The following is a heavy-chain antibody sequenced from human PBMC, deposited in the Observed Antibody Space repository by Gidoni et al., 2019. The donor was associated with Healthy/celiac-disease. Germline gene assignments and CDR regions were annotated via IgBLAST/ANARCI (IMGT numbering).Heavy chain of an antibody. CDR1: GFTFSIYG. V-gene: IGHV3-30*18. D-gene: IGHD3-3*01. CDR3: AKDGGQYYDFWSGYYTYFDY. CDR2: KSYEGMNK. Sequence: QVQLLESGGGVVHPWRALTLSCAASGFTFSIYGMPWVRQAPGKGLEWVAVKSYEGMNKYYAVSVKGRFTISRDNSKNTLYLQMNSLRAEDTAVYYCAKDGGQYYDFWSGYYTYFDYWGQGTLVTVSS. J-gene: IGHJ4*02.